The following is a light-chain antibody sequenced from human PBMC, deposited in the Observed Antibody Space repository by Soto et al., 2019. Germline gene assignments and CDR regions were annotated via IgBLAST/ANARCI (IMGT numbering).Light chain of an antibody. V-gene: IGLV2-14*03. J-gene: IGLJ2*01. CDR1: SSDVGGYNY. CDR2: DVT. Sequence: QSALTQPASVSGSPGQSITISFTGTSSDVGGYNYVSWYQQHPDKAPKFLIYDVTSRPSGVSNRFSGSKSANTASLTISGLQAEDEADYYCASYTSSNTMIFGGGTKLTVL. CDR3: ASYTSSNTMI.